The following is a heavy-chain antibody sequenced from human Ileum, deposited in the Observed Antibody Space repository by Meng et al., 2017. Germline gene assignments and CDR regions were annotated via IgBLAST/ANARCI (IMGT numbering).Heavy chain of an antibody. CDR1: GFSFSDYY. D-gene: IGHD1-1*01. J-gene: IGHJ4*02. CDR2: ISNYGNAI. CDR3: ARGRYGSY. V-gene: IGHV3-11*01. Sequence: QVQLVESGGGVVKPGGSLRLSCAASGFSFSDYYMSWFRQAPGKGLEWVSYISNYGNAIYYADSVEGRFTISRDNAKNSLYLQMNSLRAEDTALYYCARGRYGSYWGLGTLVTVSS.